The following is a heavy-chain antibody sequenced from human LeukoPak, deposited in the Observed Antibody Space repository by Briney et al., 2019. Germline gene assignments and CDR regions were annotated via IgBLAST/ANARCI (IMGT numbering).Heavy chain of an antibody. D-gene: IGHD3-22*01. CDR1: GGSISSYY. CDR2: IYYSGST. V-gene: IGHV4-59*01. Sequence: SETLSLTCTVSGGSISSYYWSWIRQPPGKGLEWIGYIYYSGSTNYNPSLKSRVTISVDTSKNQFSLKLSSVTAADTAVYYCARGAGYYDTIDYWGQGTLVTVSS. CDR3: ARGAGYYDTIDY. J-gene: IGHJ4*02.